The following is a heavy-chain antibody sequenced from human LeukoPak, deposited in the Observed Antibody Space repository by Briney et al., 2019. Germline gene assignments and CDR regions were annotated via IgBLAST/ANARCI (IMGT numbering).Heavy chain of an antibody. Sequence: GGSLRLSCAASGFTFSSYAMSWLRQAPGKGLEWVSAISENGGTTYYADSVKGRSTISRDNSKSTLSLQLNSLRAEDTAVYYCAKEGPTGTTKFDYWGQGTLVTVSS. CDR1: GFTFSSYA. D-gene: IGHD1-1*01. V-gene: IGHV3-23*01. J-gene: IGHJ4*02. CDR3: AKEGPTGTTKFDY. CDR2: ISENGGTT.